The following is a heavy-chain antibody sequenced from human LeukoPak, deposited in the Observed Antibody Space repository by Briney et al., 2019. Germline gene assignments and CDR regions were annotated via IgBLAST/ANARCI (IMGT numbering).Heavy chain of an antibody. D-gene: IGHD2-15*01. J-gene: IGHJ6*03. CDR1: GYTFTSYG. V-gene: IGHV1-18*01. CDR2: ISAYNGNT. Sequence: ASVKVSCKASGYTFTSYGISWVRQAPGQGLEWMGWISAYNGNTNYAQKLQGRVTMTTDTSTSTAYMELRSLRSDDTAVYYCASSSVPGYCSGGSCYDYYYYYMDVWGKGTTVTISS. CDR3: ASSSVPGYCSGGSCYDYYYYYMDV.